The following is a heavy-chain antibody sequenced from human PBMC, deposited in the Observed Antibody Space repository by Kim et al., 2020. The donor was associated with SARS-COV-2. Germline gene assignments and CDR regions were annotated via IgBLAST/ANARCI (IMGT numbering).Heavy chain of an antibody. J-gene: IGHJ6*02. CDR2: ISGSGGST. CDR3: AKDHSKLYYYYGMDV. Sequence: GGSLRLSCAASGFNFSSYAMSWVRQAPGKGLEWVSAISGSGGSTYYADSVKGRFTITRDNSKNTLYLQMNSLRAEDTAVYYCAKDHSKLYYYYGMDVLGQGTTVTVSS. CDR1: GFNFSSYA. V-gene: IGHV3-23*01.